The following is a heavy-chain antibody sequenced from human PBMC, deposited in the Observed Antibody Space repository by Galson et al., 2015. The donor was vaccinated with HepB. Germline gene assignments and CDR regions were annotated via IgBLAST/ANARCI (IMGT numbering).Heavy chain of an antibody. V-gene: IGHV3-66*01. J-gene: IGHJ6*02. D-gene: IGHD4-23*01. CDR2: IYSGGST. Sequence: SLRLSCAASGFTVSSNYMSWVRQAPGKGLEWVSVIYSGGSTYYADSVKGRFTIFRDNSKNTAYLQMNSLKTEDTAVYYCTSDYGGNGYYGMDVWGQGTTVTASS. CDR3: TSDYGGNGYYGMDV. CDR1: GFTVSSNY.